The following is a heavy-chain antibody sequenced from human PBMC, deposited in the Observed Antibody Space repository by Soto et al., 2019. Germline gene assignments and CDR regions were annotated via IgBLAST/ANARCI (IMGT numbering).Heavy chain of an antibody. V-gene: IGHV4-59*08. CDR1: GGSISSYY. CDR3: ARPGKGDYYGMDV. CDR2: IYYSGST. Sequence: QVQLQESGPGLVKPSETLSLTSTVSGGSISSYYWSWIRQPPGKGLEWIGYIYYSGSTNYNPSLKSRVTISVDTSKNQFSLKLSSVTAADTAVYYCARPGKGDYYGMDVWGQGTTVTVSS. D-gene: IGHD3-10*01. J-gene: IGHJ6*02.